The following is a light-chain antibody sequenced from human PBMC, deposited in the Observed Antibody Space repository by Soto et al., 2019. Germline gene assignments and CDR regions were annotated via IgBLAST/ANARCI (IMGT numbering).Light chain of an antibody. J-gene: IGLJ2*01. CDR1: SSDIGGYNY. Sequence: QSALTQPASVSGSPGQSITISCTGTSSDIGGYNYVSWYQQHPGKAPKIMIYEVSNRPSGVSNRFSGSKSGNTASLSISGLHAEDEADYYCSSYTSSSVVFGGGTKLTVL. V-gene: IGLV2-14*01. CDR2: EVS. CDR3: SSYTSSSVV.